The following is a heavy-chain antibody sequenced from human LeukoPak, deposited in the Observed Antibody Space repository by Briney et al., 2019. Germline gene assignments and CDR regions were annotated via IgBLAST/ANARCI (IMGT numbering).Heavy chain of an antibody. Sequence: GGSLRLSCAASGFTFSRDYIHWVRQAPGKGLEYVSAISSNGGKTHYTNSVKGRFTISRDNSKNTVYLQMGSLSTEDTAVYYCARDTNREQDIWGQGTTATVSS. J-gene: IGHJ6*02. CDR1: GFTFSRDY. CDR2: ISSNGGKT. V-gene: IGHV3-64*01. D-gene: IGHD3-3*01. CDR3: ARDTNREQDI.